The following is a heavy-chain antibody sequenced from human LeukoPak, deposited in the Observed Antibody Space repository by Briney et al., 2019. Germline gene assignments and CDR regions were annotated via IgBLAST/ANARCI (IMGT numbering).Heavy chain of an antibody. V-gene: IGHV3-21*01. CDR1: GFTFSSYS. CDR2: ISSSSSYI. CDR3: ARDERDYMDV. Sequence: GGSLRPSCAASGFTFSSYSMNWVRQAPGKGLEWVSSISSSSSYIYYADSVKGRFTISRDNAKNSLYLQMNSLRAEDTAVYYCARDERDYMDVWGKGTTVTVSS. J-gene: IGHJ6*03.